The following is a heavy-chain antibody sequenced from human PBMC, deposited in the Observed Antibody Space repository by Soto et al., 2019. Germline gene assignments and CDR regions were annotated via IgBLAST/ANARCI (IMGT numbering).Heavy chain of an antibody. CDR2: IYSGGST. V-gene: IGHV3-53*02. Sequence: EVQLVETGGGLIQPGGSLRLSCAASGFTVSSNYMSWVRQAPGKGLEWVSVIYSGGSTYYADSVRGRFTISSDNSKNTLYLQLRSLRAEDTALYYCARDPPATRHGMDVWGQGTMVTVSS. J-gene: IGHJ6*02. CDR3: ARDPPATRHGMDV. CDR1: GFTVSSNY.